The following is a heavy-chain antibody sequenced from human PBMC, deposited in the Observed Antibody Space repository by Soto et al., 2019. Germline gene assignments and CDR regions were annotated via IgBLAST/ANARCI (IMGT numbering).Heavy chain of an antibody. CDR1: GGSISSYY. CDR2: IYTSGST. Sequence: SETLSLTCTVSGGSISSYYWSWIRQPAGKGLEWIGRIYTSGSTNYNPSLESRVTMSVGTSKNQFSLELSSVTAADTAVYYCARQILGATHFDYWGQGTLVTVSS. D-gene: IGHD1-26*01. CDR3: ARQILGATHFDY. J-gene: IGHJ4*02. V-gene: IGHV4-4*07.